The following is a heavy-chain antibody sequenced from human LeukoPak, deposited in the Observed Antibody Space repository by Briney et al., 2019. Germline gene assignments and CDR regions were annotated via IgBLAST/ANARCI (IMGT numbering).Heavy chain of an antibody. J-gene: IGHJ4*02. CDR2: INSDGSST. CDR1: GFTFSSYW. D-gene: IGHD4-4*01. Sequence: GGSLRLSCAASGFTFSSYWMHWVRQAPGKGLVWVSRINSDGSSTSYADSVKGRFTISRDNAKNTLYLQMNSLRAEDTAAYHCARDPGNGVPRGYWGQGTLVTVSS. CDR3: ARDPGNGVPRGY. V-gene: IGHV3-74*01.